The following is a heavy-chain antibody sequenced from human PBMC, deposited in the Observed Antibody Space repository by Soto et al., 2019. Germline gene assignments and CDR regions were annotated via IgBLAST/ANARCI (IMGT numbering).Heavy chain of an antibody. V-gene: IGHV4-34*01. CDR3: ARDFWSGYYGY. CDR2: INHSGST. CDR1: GGSFSGYY. J-gene: IGHJ4*02. D-gene: IGHD3-3*01. Sequence: SETLSLTCAVYGGSFSGYYWSWIRQPPGKGLEWIGEINHSGSTNYNPSLKSRVTISVDTSKNQFSLKLSSVTAADTAVYYCARDFWSGYYGYWGQGTLVTVSS.